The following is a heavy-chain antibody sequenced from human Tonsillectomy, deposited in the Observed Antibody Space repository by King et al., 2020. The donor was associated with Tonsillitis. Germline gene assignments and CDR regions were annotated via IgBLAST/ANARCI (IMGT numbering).Heavy chain of an antibody. D-gene: IGHD4-23*01. V-gene: IGHV3-23*04. CDR1: GFTFSTYA. CDR3: AKQNYGGNPADSFDY. J-gene: IGHJ4*02. CDR2: ISGSGGST. Sequence: QLVQSGGGLVQPGGSLRLSCAASGFTFSTYAMSWVRQAPGKGLEWVSAISGSGGSTYYADSVKGRFTISRDNSKNTLSLRMNSLRAEDTAIYYCAKQNYGGNPADSFDYWGQGTLVTVSS.